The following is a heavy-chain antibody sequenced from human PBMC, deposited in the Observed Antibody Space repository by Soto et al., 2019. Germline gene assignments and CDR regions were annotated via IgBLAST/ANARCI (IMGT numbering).Heavy chain of an antibody. CDR3: ARGSTAVIQYYYGMDV. V-gene: IGHV1-69*13. D-gene: IGHD2-2*01. CDR1: GGTFSSYA. Sequence: SVKVSCKASGGTFSSYAISWVRQAPGQGLEWMGGIIPIFGTANYAQKFQGRVTITADESTSTAYMELSSLRSEDTAVYYCARGSTAVIQYYYGMDVWGQGTTVTVYS. CDR2: IIPIFGTA. J-gene: IGHJ6*02.